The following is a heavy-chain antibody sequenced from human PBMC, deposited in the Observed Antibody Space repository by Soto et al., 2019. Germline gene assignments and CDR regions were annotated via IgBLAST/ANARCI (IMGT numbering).Heavy chain of an antibody. J-gene: IGHJ6*02. V-gene: IGHV1-2*04. CDR2: INPNSGGT. CDR1: GYTFTGYY. Sequence: GASVKVSCKASGYTFTGYYMHWVRQAPGQGLEWMGWINPNSGGTNYAQKFQGWVTMTRDTSISTAYMELSRLRSGDTAVYYCARDQDYNYYGMDVWGQGTKVTVSS. D-gene: IGHD2-15*01. CDR3: ARDQDYNYYGMDV.